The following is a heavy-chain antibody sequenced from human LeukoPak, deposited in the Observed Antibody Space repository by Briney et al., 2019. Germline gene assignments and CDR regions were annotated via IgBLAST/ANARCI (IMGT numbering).Heavy chain of an antibody. Sequence: SETLSLTCTVSGGSISSYFWSWIRQPPGKGLEWIGYIYHNGSTNYNPSLKSRVTISVDTSKNQFSLKLSSVTAADTAVYYCARDVGGFGELLLFDHWGQGTLVTVSS. J-gene: IGHJ4*02. CDR3: ARDVGGFGELLLFDH. CDR1: GGSISSYF. V-gene: IGHV4-59*12. D-gene: IGHD3-10*01. CDR2: IYHNGST.